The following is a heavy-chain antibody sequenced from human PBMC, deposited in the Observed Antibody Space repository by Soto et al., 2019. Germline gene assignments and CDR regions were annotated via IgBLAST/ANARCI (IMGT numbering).Heavy chain of an antibody. V-gene: IGHV3-33*01. CDR3: ARDPTYDFWSGSEGYYYMDV. J-gene: IGHJ6*03. Sequence: QVQLVESGGGVVQPGRSLRLSCAASGFTFSSYGMHWVRQAPGKGLEWVAVIWYDGSNKYYADSVKGRFTISRDNSKNTLYLQMNSLRAEDTAVYYCARDPTYDFWSGSEGYYYMDVWGKGTTVTVSS. D-gene: IGHD3-3*01. CDR2: IWYDGSNK. CDR1: GFTFSSYG.